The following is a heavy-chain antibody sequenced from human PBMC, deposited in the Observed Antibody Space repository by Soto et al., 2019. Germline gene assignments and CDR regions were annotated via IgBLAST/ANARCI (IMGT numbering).Heavy chain of an antibody. CDR3: AKGGYPSPLDC. J-gene: IGHJ4*02. CDR1: GFTFSKYA. Sequence: GGSLRLSCAASGFTFSKYAMTWVRQAPGKGLEWVSTIRGSDRSAYYADSVKGRFTISRDNSMNTLFLHMNSLRAEDTAIYYCAKGGYPSPLDCWGLGTLVTVSS. D-gene: IGHD5-12*01. CDR2: IRGSDRSA. V-gene: IGHV3-23*01.